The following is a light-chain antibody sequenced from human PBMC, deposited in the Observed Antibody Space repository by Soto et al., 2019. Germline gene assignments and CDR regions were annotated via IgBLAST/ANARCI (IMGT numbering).Light chain of an antibody. CDR1: SSNIGSNY. CDR3: AAWDDSLSAPYV. J-gene: IGLJ1*01. CDR2: RNN. Sequence: QSVLTQPPSASGTPGQRVTISCSGSSSNIGSNYVYWYQQLPGTAPKLLIYRNNQRPSGVPDRFSGSKSGTSASLAISGLRSEDVADYYSAAWDDSLSAPYVFRTGTKVPV. V-gene: IGLV1-47*01.